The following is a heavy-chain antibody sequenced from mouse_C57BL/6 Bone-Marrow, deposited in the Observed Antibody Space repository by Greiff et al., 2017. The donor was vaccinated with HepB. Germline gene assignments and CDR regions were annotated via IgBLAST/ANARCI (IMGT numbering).Heavy chain of an antibody. D-gene: IGHD1-1*01. CDR1: GFTFSSYA. CDR3: ARDAYYGSSPHYFDY. Sequence: EVQLVESGGGLVKPGGSLKLSCAASGFTFSSYAMSWVRQTPEKRLEWVATISDGGSYTYYPDNVKGRFTISRDNAKNNLYLQMSHLKSEDTAMYYCARDAYYGSSPHYFDYWGQGTTLTVSS. V-gene: IGHV5-4*01. CDR2: ISDGGSYT. J-gene: IGHJ2*01.